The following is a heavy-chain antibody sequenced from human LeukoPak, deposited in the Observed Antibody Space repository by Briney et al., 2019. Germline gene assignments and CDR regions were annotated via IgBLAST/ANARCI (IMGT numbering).Heavy chain of an antibody. V-gene: IGHV4-38-2*01. J-gene: IGHJ6*03. CDR3: ATGFFPFYYYYMDV. CDR1: GYSISSGYY. Sequence: SETLSLTCAVSGYSISSGYYWGWIRPPPGKGLEWIGSIYHSGSTYYNPSLESRVTISVDTSKNQFSLKLSSVTAADTAVYYCATGFFPFYYYYMDVWGKGTTVTVSS. D-gene: IGHD3-3*01. CDR2: IYHSGST.